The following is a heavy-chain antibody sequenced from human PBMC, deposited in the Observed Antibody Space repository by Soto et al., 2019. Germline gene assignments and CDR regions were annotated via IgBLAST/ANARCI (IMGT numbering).Heavy chain of an antibody. CDR1: GFTFNTNA. J-gene: IGHJ4*02. Sequence: GGSLRLSCAASGFTFNTNAMSWVRQAPGKGLEWVSSISGTGSRTYYADSVKGRFTIARDNSKNTVSLQMNSLRAEDTAVYYCARDTDTTNNWGQGTLVTVSS. D-gene: IGHD1-1*01. CDR3: ARDTDTTNN. CDR2: ISGTGSRT. V-gene: IGHV3-23*01.